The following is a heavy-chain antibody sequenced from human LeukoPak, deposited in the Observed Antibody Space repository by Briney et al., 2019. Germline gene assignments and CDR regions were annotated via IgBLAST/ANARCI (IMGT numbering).Heavy chain of an antibody. CDR1: GFTFSRNW. CDR2: INSDGSIT. Sequence: PGGSLRLSCAASGFTFSRNWMHWVRQAPGKGLVWVSRINSDGSITNYADSVKGRFTISRDNAKNTLYLQMNSLRAEDTAVYYCAIPPSSQWLVLTDYWGQGTLVTVSS. V-gene: IGHV3-74*01. CDR3: AIPPSSQWLVLTDY. J-gene: IGHJ4*02. D-gene: IGHD6-19*01.